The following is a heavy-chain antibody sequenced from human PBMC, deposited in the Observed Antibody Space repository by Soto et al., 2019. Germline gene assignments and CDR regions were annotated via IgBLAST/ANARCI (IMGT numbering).Heavy chain of an antibody. Sequence: ASVKVSCKASGYTFTSYYMHWVRQAPGQGLEKMGRISPSGGSTSYAQKLQGRVTMTTDTSTSTAYMELRSLRSDDTAVYYCARDQSRPGYSSGWYDGAFDIWGQGTMVTVSS. CDR3: ARDQSRPGYSSGWYDGAFDI. CDR1: GYTFTSYY. D-gene: IGHD6-19*01. CDR2: ISPSGGST. V-gene: IGHV1-46*01. J-gene: IGHJ3*02.